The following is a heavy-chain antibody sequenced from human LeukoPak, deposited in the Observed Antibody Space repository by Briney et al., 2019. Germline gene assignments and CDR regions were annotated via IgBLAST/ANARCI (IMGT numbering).Heavy chain of an antibody. CDR3: ARGNLVTPYDYYYAMDV. D-gene: IGHD4-23*01. CDR1: GYTFTSSD. V-gene: IGHV1-8*01. CDR2: MNPNSGNT. J-gene: IGHJ6*02. Sequence: ASVKVSCKASGYTFTSSDINWVRQATGQGLEWMGWMNPNSGNTGYAQKFQGRVTMTRNTSISTAYMELSSLRSEDTAVYYCARGNLVTPYDYYYAMDVWGQGTTVTVSS.